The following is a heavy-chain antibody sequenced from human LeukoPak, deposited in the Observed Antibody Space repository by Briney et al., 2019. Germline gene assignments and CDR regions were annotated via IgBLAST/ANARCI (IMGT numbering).Heavy chain of an antibody. V-gene: IGHV3-21*01. J-gene: IGHJ4*02. CDR3: ARGRFGVSGYDSPFDY. CDR1: GFTFSTYS. CDR2: ISTSSSYI. Sequence: PGGSLRLSCVVSGFTFSTYSMNWVRQAPGKGLEWVSSISTSSSYIYYADSVKGRFTISRDNAKNSLYLQMNSLRAEDTADCARGRFGVSGYDSPFDYWGRGTLVTVSS. D-gene: IGHD5-12*01.